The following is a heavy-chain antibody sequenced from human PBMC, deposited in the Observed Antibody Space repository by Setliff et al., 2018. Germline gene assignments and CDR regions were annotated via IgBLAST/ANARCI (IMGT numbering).Heavy chain of an antibody. CDR2: VSYDGSNK. V-gene: IGHV3-30*18. CDR1: GFTFSAYG. CDR3: VKEGIAATGTAFDI. Sequence: GESLTISCAASGFTFSAYGMHWVRQAPGKGLEWVAVVSYDGSNKWYADSVKGRFTISRDNSKNTLYLQLNSLRPEDTAVYYCVKEGIAATGTAFDIWGQGTMVTVSS. J-gene: IGHJ3*02. D-gene: IGHD6-13*01.